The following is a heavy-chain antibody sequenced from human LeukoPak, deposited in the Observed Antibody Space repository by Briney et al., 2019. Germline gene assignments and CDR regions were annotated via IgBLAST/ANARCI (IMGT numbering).Heavy chain of an antibody. Sequence: SVKVSCKASGRTFSSYAISWVRQAPGQGLEWMGRIIPIFGTANYAQKFQGRVTITTDESTSTAYMELSSLRSEDTAVYYCARLGGSYHYYYYMDVWGKGTTVTVSS. D-gene: IGHD1-26*01. J-gene: IGHJ6*03. CDR2: IIPIFGTA. V-gene: IGHV1-69*05. CDR3: ARLGGSYHYYYYMDV. CDR1: GRTFSSYA.